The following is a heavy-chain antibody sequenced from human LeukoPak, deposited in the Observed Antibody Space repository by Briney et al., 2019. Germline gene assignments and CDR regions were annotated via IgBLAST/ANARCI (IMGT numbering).Heavy chain of an antibody. V-gene: IGHV4-59*01. CDR3: ARGYCSSTSCVYDP. CDR1: GGSFSGYY. Sequence: SETLSLTCAVYGGSFSGYYWSWIRQPPGKGLEWIGYIYYSGSTNYNPSLKSRVTISVDTSKNQFSLKLSSVTAADTAVYYCARGYCSSTSCVYDPWGQGTLVTVSS. CDR2: IYYSGST. J-gene: IGHJ5*02. D-gene: IGHD2-2*01.